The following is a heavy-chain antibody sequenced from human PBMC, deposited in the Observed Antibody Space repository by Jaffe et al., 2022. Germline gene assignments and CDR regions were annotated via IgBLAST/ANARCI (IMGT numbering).Heavy chain of an antibody. J-gene: IGHJ3*02. CDR1: GFTFDDYA. CDR2: ISWDGGST. D-gene: IGHD7-27*01. Sequence: EVQLVESGGVVVQPGGSLRLSCAASGFTFDDYAMHWVRQAPGKGLEWVSLISWDGGSTYYADSVKGRFTISRDNSKNSLYLQMNSLRAEDTALYYCAKDDSTGDLKGSYAFDIWGQGTMVTVSS. CDR3: AKDDSTGDLKGSYAFDI. V-gene: IGHV3-43D*04.